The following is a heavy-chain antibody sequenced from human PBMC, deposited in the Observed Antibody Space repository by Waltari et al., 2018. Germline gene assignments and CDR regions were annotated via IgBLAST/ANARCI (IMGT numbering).Heavy chain of an antibody. V-gene: IGHV3-48*04. CDR3: ARDPHSAHGAFDI. J-gene: IGHJ3*02. CDR1: GFTLSSYS. Sequence: EVQLVESGGGLVQPGGSLRLSCAASGFTLSSYSMNWVRQAPGKGLEWVSYISSSSSTIYYADSVKGRFTISRDNAKNSLYLQMNSLRAEDTAVYYCARDPHSAHGAFDIWGQGTMVTVSS. CDR2: ISSSSSTI.